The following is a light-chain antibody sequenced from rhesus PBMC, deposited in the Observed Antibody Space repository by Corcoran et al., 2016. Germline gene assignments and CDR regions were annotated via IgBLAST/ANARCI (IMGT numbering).Light chain of an antibody. CDR3: LQYSSSPYS. V-gene: IGKV1-22*01. CDR2: KAS. J-gene: IGKJ2*01. CDR1: PSISSW. Sequence: DIQMTQSPSSLSASVGDTVTITCRASPSISSWLDWYQQKPGKAPKLLIYKASSLQSGVPSRFSGSGSGTDCTLTSSSLQPEDFATYYCLQYSSSPYSFGQGTKVEIK.